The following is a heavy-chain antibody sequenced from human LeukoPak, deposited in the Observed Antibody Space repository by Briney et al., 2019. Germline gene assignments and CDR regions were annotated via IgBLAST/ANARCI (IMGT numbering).Heavy chain of an antibody. V-gene: IGHV4-59*12. CDR2: IYYSGST. Sequence: SETLSLTCTVSGGSISSYYWSWIRQPPGKGLEWIGHIYYSGSTKYNPSLKSRVTISVDTSKNQLSLKLSSVTAADTAVYYCAAGGDGYNYPMDYWGQGTLVTVSS. CDR1: GGSISSYY. D-gene: IGHD5-24*01. J-gene: IGHJ4*02. CDR3: AAGGDGYNYPMDY.